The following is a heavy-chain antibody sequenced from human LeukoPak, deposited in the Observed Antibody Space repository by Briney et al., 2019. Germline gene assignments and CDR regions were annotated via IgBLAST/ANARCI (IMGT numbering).Heavy chain of an antibody. Sequence: SETLSLTCTVSGGSISSSSYYWGWIRQPPGKGLEWIGSIYYSGSTYYNPSLKSRVTISVDTSKNQFSLKLSSVTAADTAVYYCARGGGCSSTSCYYDLDYWGQGTLVTVSS. CDR2: IYYSGST. J-gene: IGHJ4*02. CDR3: ARGGGCSSTSCYYDLDY. CDR1: GGSISSSSYY. D-gene: IGHD2-2*01. V-gene: IGHV4-39*07.